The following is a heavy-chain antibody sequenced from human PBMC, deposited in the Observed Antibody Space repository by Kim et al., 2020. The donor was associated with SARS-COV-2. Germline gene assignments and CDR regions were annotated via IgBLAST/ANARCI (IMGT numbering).Heavy chain of an antibody. Sequence: GGSLRLSCAASGFAFSSFALGWVRQAPGRGLEWVSAISTDGGATFYADSVRGRFTFSRDNSRNTLYLQMNSLRADDTAIYYCAKLRGATSILYFDYWGQGTLVTVSS. CDR2: ISTDGGAT. V-gene: IGHV3-23*01. D-gene: IGHD3-10*01. J-gene: IGHJ4*02. CDR3: AKLRGATSILYFDY. CDR1: GFAFSSFA.